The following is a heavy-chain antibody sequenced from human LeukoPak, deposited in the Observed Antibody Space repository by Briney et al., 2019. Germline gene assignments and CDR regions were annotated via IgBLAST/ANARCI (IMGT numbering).Heavy chain of an antibody. V-gene: IGHV1-8*01. CDR2: MNPDTGNT. Sequence: ASVKVSCKASGYTFTSYDINWVRQATGQGLEWMGWMNPDTGNTGYAQKFQGRVTMTRNTSISTAYMELSSLKSEDTAVYYCARRPFKYYDILTGSYRSEFDYWGQGTLVTVSS. J-gene: IGHJ4*02. CDR3: ARRPFKYYDILTGSYRSEFDY. CDR1: GYTFTSYD. D-gene: IGHD3-9*01.